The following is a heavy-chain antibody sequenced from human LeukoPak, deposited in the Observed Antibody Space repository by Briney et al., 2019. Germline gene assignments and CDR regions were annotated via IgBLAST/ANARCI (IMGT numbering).Heavy chain of an antibody. Sequence: PGGSLRLSCTTSGFTFSGYAMSWVRQGPGKGLEWVSSIIASGGKTYYADSVKGRFTVSRDNSKNTLYVQMNSLRVDDTAIYYCAKGYLRPYFYYGLDVRGQGTTVTLS. V-gene: IGHV3-23*01. D-gene: IGHD5-12*01. CDR1: GFTFSGYA. CDR2: IIASGGKT. J-gene: IGHJ6*02. CDR3: AKGYLRPYFYYGLDV.